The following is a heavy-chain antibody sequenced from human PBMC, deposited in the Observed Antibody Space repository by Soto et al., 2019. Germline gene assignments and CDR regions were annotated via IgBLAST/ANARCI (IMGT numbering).Heavy chain of an antibody. CDR1: GFTFSSYG. J-gene: IGHJ6*03. D-gene: IGHD2-2*01. Sequence: ESGGGVVQPGRSLRLSCAASGFTFSSYGMHWVRQAPGKGLEWVAVIWYDGSNKYYADSVKGRFTISRDNSKNTLYLQMNSLRAEDTAVYYCARGIVVVPAAVYYYYYMDVWGKGTTVTVSS. CDR3: ARGIVVVPAAVYYYYYMDV. CDR2: IWYDGSNK. V-gene: IGHV3-33*01.